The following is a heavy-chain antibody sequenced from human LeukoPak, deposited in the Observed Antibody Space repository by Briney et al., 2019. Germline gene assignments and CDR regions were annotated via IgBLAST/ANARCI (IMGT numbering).Heavy chain of an antibody. Sequence: SETLSLTCAVYGGSFSGYQWSWIRQSPGKGLEWIGEINDSGSTNYNPALKSRVTISVDTSKNQFSLRLNSVTAADTAVYYCARGDDILTNGNPRNWYFDLWGRGTLVTVSS. V-gene: IGHV4-34*01. J-gene: IGHJ2*01. CDR1: GGSFSGYQ. D-gene: IGHD3-9*01. CDR2: INDSGST. CDR3: ARGDDILTNGNPRNWYFDL.